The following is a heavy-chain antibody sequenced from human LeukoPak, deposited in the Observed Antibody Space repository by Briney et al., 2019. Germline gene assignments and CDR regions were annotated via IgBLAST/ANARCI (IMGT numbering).Heavy chain of an antibody. CDR2: INPDNGGT. Sequence: ASVKVSCKASGYTFTDYYFHGVRQAPGQGLEWMGWINPDNGGTNYAQKCQGRVTMTRDTSLSTAYMELSRLTSDDTAVYYCASVLNNPNGCWGQGTLVTVSS. CDR1: GYTFTDYY. D-gene: IGHD1/OR15-1a*01. CDR3: ASVLNNPNGC. J-gene: IGHJ4*02. V-gene: IGHV1-2*02.